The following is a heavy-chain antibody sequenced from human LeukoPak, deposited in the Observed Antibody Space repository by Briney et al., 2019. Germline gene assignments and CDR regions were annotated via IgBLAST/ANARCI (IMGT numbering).Heavy chain of an antibody. Sequence: GGSLRLSCAASGFTFDDYAMHWVRQAPGKGLEWVSGISWNSGSIGYADSVKGRFTISRDNSKNTLYLQMNSLRAEDTAVYYCAKTAGYGSGSYYLYDYWGQGTLVTVSS. V-gene: IGHV3-9*01. CDR2: ISWNSGSI. CDR3: AKTAGYGSGSYYLYDY. D-gene: IGHD3-10*01. CDR1: GFTFDDYA. J-gene: IGHJ4*02.